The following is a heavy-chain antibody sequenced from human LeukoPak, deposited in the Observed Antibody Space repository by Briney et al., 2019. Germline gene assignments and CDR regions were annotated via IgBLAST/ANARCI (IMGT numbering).Heavy chain of an antibody. CDR1: GYSFTSYW. J-gene: IGHJ4*02. CDR3: ARPHDYGEKYYFDY. CDR2: IYPGDSDT. D-gene: IGHD4-17*01. V-gene: IGHV5-51*01. Sequence: GESLKISCKGSGYSFTSYWIGWVRQIPGKGLELMGIIYPGDSDTRYSSSFQGQVTISADKSISTAYMQWSSLKASDTAMYYCARPHDYGEKYYFDYWGKGTLVTVSS.